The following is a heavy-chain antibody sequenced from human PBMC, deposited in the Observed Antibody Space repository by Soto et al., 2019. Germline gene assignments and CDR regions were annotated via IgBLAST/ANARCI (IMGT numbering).Heavy chain of an antibody. CDR2: ISSSSSYT. CDR3: ARDHHRYSGYDYVDY. CDR1: GFTFSDYY. Sequence: GGSLRLSCAASGFTFSDYYMSWIRQAPGKGLEWVSYISSSSSYTNYADSVKGRFTISRDNAKNSLYLQMNSLRAEDTAVYYCARDHHRYSGYDYVDYWGQGTSVTVSS. V-gene: IGHV3-11*05. D-gene: IGHD5-12*01. J-gene: IGHJ4*02.